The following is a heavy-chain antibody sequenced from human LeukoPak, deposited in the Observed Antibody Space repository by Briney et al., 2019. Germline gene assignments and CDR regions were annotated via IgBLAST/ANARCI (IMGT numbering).Heavy chain of an antibody. CDR2: ISAYNGNT. Sequence: ASVKVSCKASGYTFTSYGISWVRQAPGQGLEWMGWISAYNGNTNYAQKLQGRVTMTTDTSTSTAYLELRSLRSDDTAVYYCARDQLGYYGSGISDWGQGTLVTVSS. V-gene: IGHV1-18*01. J-gene: IGHJ4*02. CDR1: GYTFTSYG. CDR3: ARDQLGYYGSGISD. D-gene: IGHD3-10*01.